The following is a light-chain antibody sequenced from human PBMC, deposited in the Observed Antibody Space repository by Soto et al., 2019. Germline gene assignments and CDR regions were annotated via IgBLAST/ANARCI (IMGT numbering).Light chain of an antibody. J-gene: IGLJ2*01. CDR1: SSDVGSYNL. Sequence: QSVLTQPASVSGSPGQSITISCTGTSSDVGSYNLVSWYQHHPGKAPKLMIYEGSKRPSGVSNRFSGSRSGNTASPTISGLQAEDEANYYCCSYAGSSTFVVFGGGTKLTVL. V-gene: IGLV2-23*01. CDR3: CSYAGSSTFVV. CDR2: EGS.